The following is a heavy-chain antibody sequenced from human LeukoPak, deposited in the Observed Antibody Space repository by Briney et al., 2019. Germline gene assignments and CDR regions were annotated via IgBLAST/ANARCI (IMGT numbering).Heavy chain of an antibody. CDR2: IIPIFGTA. V-gene: IGHV1-69*13. J-gene: IGHJ4*02. D-gene: IGHD3-22*01. Sequence: GASVKVSCKASGGTFSSYAISWVRQAPGQGLEWMGGIIPIFGTANYAQKFQGRVTITADESTSTAYMELSSLRSEDTAVYYCARNYYYDSSGYYYNYWGQGTLVPVSS. CDR1: GGTFSSYA. CDR3: ARNYYYDSSGYYYNY.